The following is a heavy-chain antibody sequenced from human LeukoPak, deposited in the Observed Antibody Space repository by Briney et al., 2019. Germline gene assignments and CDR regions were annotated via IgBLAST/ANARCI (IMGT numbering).Heavy chain of an antibody. CDR1: GGSISSGGYY. D-gene: IGHD6-13*01. Sequence: PSQTLSLTCTVSGGSISSGGYYWSWIRQHPGKGLEWIGYIYYSGSTYYNPSLKSRVTISVDTSKNQFSLKLSSVTAADTAVYYCARGGGMKPSVDYWGQGTLVTVSS. V-gene: IGHV4-31*03. J-gene: IGHJ4*02. CDR3: ARGGGMKPSVDY. CDR2: IYYSGST.